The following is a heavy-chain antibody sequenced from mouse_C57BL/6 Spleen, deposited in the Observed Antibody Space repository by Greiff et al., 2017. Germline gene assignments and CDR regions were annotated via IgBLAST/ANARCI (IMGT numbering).Heavy chain of an antibody. J-gene: IGHJ1*03. CDR3: TCGSSWGYFDV. Sequence: QVQLKQSGAELVRPGASVTLSCKASGYTFTDYEMHWVKQTPVHGLEWSGAIDPETGGTAYNQKFKGKAILTADKSSSTAYMELRSLTSEDSAVYYCTCGSSWGYFDVWGTGTTVTVSS. CDR2: IDPETGGT. D-gene: IGHD1-1*01. CDR1: GYTFTDYE. V-gene: IGHV1-15*01.